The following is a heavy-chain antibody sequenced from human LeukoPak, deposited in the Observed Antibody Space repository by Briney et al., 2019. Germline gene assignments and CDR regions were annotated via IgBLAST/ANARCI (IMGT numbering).Heavy chain of an antibody. CDR3: AKEGTASKPSDLDY. V-gene: IGHV3-30*02. D-gene: IGHD1/OR15-1a*01. CDR2: IRFDGSSK. J-gene: IGHJ4*02. Sequence: GGSLRLSXAASGFTVSSNYMSWVRQAPGKGLEWVAFIRFDGSSKYYTDSVKGRFTISRDNSRNTVYLQMNSLRVEDTAVYYCAKEGTASKPSDLDYWGQGTLVTVSS. CDR1: GFTVSSNY.